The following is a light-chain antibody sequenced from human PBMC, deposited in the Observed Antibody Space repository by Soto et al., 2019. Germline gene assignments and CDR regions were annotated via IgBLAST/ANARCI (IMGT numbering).Light chain of an antibody. Sequence: IVLTQSPGTLSLSPGERATLSCRASQSVSSSYLAWYQQKPGQAPRPLIYGASSRAIGIPDRFSGSGSGTDFTLTISRLEPEDFAVYYCQQYGSSTWTFGQGTK. CDR1: QSVSSSY. J-gene: IGKJ1*01. CDR2: GAS. V-gene: IGKV3-20*01. CDR3: QQYGSSTWT.